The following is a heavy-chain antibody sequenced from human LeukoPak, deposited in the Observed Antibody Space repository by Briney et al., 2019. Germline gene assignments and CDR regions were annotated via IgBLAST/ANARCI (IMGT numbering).Heavy chain of an antibody. V-gene: IGHV4-31*03. J-gene: IGHJ3*02. CDR2: IYYSGST. CDR3: ASSYDSSPGDAFGI. Sequence: PSQTLSLTCTVSGGSISSGGYYWSWIRQHPGKGLEWIGYIYYSGSTYYNPSLKSRVTISVDTSKNQFSLKLSSVTAADTAVYYCASSYDSSPGDAFGIWGQGTMVTVSS. D-gene: IGHD3-22*01. CDR1: GGSISSGGYY.